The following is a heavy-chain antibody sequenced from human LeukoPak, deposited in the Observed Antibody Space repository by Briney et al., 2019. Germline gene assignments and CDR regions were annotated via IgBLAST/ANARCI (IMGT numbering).Heavy chain of an antibody. CDR1: GGSFSGYH. CDR2: INHSGST. V-gene: IGHV4-34*01. D-gene: IGHD5-18*01. Sequence: SETLSLTCAVYGGSFSGYHWSWIRQPPGKGLEWIGEINHSGSTNYNPSLKSRVTISVDTSKNQFSLKLSSVTAADTAVYYCARLRRRGYSYGYGSDYNWFDPWGQGTLVTVSS. J-gene: IGHJ5*02. CDR3: ARLRRRGYSYGYGSDYNWFDP.